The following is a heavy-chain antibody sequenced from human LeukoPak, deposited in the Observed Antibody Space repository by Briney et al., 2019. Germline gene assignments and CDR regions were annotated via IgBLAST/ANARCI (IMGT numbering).Heavy chain of an antibody. D-gene: IGHD2-21*02. CDR1: VGTFKNYA. CDR3: ASTGPIVTATNYYFDY. V-gene: IGHV1-69*13. CDR2: ILPILGPT. J-gene: IGHJ4*02. Sequence: SSVPVSYKPSVGTFKNYAIRWVRQAPGQGLEWMGGILPILGPTNYPQKFQARVTSTADESTSTAYMEMSSLRSEDTAVYYCASTGPIVTATNYYFDYWGQGTLVTVSS.